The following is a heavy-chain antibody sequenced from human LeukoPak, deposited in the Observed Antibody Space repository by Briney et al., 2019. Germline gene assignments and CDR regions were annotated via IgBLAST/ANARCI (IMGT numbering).Heavy chain of an antibody. V-gene: IGHV3-30*18. J-gene: IGHJ6*02. D-gene: IGHD3-10*01. CDR1: GFTFISYG. CDR2: ISYDGSNK. Sequence: PGRSLRLSCAASGFTFISYGMHWVRQAPGKGLEWVAVISYDGSNKYYADSVKGRFTISRDNSKNTLYLQMNSLRAEDTAVYYCAKAYYGSGSYWRPYYYYGMDVWGQGTTVTVSS. CDR3: AKAYYGSGSYWRPYYYYGMDV.